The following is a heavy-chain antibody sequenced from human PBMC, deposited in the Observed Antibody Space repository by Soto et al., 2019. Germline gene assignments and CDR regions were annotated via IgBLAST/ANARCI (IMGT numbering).Heavy chain of an antibody. Sequence: GGSLRLSCAAPGFTFSSYGMHWVRQGPGKGLEWVAVTSFDGGDIYYADSVKGRFTISRDNSKNTLYLQMNSLRAEDTAVYYCAKDIAPVSGGYPDYWGQGTLVTLFS. D-gene: IGHD5-12*01. CDR3: AKDIAPVSGGYPDY. J-gene: IGHJ4*02. V-gene: IGHV3-30*18. CDR2: TSFDGGDI. CDR1: GFTFSSYG.